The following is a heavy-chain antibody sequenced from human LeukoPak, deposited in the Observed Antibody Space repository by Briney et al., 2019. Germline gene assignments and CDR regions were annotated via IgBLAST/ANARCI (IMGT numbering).Heavy chain of an antibody. V-gene: IGHV1-46*03. D-gene: IGHD3-3*01. CDR2: INPSGGST. J-gene: IGHJ5*02. CDR1: GYTFTSSY. CDR3: ARSTYCDFWSGP. Sequence: GASVKVSCKASGYTFTSSYMHCVRQAPGQGLEWMGIINPSGGSTSYAQKFQGRVTMTRDTSTSTVYMELSSMRCEDTAVYYCARSTYCDFWSGPGGQGTLVTVSS.